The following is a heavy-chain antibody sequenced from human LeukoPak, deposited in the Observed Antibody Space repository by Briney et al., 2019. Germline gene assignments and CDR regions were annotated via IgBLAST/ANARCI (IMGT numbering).Heavy chain of an antibody. J-gene: IGHJ4*02. V-gene: IGHV4-34*01. CDR2: INHSGST. CDR1: GGSFSGYY. CDR3: ARGDGYYYDY. D-gene: IGHD3-22*01. Sequence: SETLSLTCAVYGGSFSGYYWSWIRQPPGKGLEWIGEINHSGSTNYNPSLKSRVTISVDTSKNQFSLKLSSVTAADTAVYYCARGDGYYYDYWGQGTLVTVSS.